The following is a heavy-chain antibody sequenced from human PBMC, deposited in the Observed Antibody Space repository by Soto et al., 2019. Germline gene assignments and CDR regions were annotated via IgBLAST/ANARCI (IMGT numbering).Heavy chain of an antibody. D-gene: IGHD3-16*01. CDR3: AKCLGDKGNSWYCNWFDP. CDR2: ISARGDST. J-gene: IGHJ5*02. V-gene: IGHV3-23*01. Sequence: EVQLLESGGGLVQPGGSLRLSCAASGLTSTDYAMTWVRQAPGKGLEWVSAISARGDSTYYADSVKGRFTISRDNSKNTLYLQMNSLRADDSAVYYCAKCLGDKGNSWYCNWFDPWGQGTLVTVSS. CDR1: GLTSTDYA.